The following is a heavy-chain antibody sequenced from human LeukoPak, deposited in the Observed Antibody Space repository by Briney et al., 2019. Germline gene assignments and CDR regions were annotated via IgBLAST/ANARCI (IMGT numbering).Heavy chain of an antibody. CDR3: ARDGPYYGSSGQYFDY. V-gene: IGHV1-69*04. D-gene: IGHD3-22*01. CDR2: IIPILGIA. CDR1: GGTFSSYA. Sequence: SVKVSCKASGGTFSSYAISWVRQAPGQGLEWMGRIIPILGIANYAQKFQGRVTITADKSTSTAYMELSSLRSEDTAVYYCARDGPYYGSSGQYFDYWGRGTLVTVSS. J-gene: IGHJ4*02.